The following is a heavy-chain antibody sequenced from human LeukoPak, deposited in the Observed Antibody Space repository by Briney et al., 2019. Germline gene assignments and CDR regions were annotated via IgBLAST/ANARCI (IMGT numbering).Heavy chain of an antibody. J-gene: IGHJ4*02. Sequence: GGSLRLSCAASGFTFSSYAMGWVRQAPGKGLEWVSAFSGSGGSTYYADSVKGRFAISRDNSKNTLFLQMNSLRAEDTAVYHCAKDRCSSTSCYLFDYWGQGTLVTVSS. CDR1: GFTFSSYA. D-gene: IGHD2-2*01. CDR2: FSGSGGST. V-gene: IGHV3-23*01. CDR3: AKDRCSSTSCYLFDY.